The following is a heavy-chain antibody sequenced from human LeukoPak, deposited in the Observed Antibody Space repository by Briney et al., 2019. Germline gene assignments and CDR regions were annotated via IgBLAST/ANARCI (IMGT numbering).Heavy chain of an antibody. CDR3: ARLGTIPHVWGSYRDGFDY. CDR2: INPNSGGT. Sequence: ASVKVSCKASGYTFTGYYMHWVRQAPGQGLEWMGWINPNSGGTNYAQKFQGRVTMTRDTSISTAYMELSRLRSDDTAVYYCARLGTIPHVWGSYRDGFDYWGQGTLVTVSS. D-gene: IGHD3-16*02. V-gene: IGHV1-2*02. CDR1: GYTFTGYY. J-gene: IGHJ4*02.